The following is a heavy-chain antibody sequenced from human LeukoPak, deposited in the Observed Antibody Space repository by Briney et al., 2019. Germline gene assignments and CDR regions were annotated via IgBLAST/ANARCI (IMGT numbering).Heavy chain of an antibody. V-gene: IGHV3-53*01. D-gene: IGHD6-6*01. Sequence: GGSLRLSCAASGFTVSSNYMSWVRQAPGKGLDWVSVIYSGDGTYYADSVKGRFTISRDNAKNTLYLQMNSLRAEDTAVYYCARQYSSLLYYFDYWGQGTLVTVSS. CDR2: IYSGDGT. CDR3: ARQYSSLLYYFDY. J-gene: IGHJ4*02. CDR1: GFTVSSNY.